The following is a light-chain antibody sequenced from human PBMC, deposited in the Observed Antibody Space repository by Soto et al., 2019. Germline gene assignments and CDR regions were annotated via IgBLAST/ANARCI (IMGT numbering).Light chain of an antibody. V-gene: IGLV2-14*01. Sequence: QSVLTQPASVSGSPGQSITISCTGTSSDIGDYNYVSWYQHHPGKAPKLMIYEVSNRPSGVSNRFSGSKSGNTASLTISGLQAEDEADYYCSSYTTSSPYVFGTGTQLTVL. CDR1: SSDIGDYNY. CDR3: SSYTTSSPYV. CDR2: EVS. J-gene: IGLJ1*01.